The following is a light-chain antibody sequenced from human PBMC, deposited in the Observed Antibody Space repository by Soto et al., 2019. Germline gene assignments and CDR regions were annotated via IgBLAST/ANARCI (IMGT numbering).Light chain of an antibody. V-gene: IGLV2-8*01. J-gene: IGLJ1*01. CDR1: SSDVGGYNY. CDR2: EVS. Sequence: QSLLPQPPSASGSPGQSVTISCTGTSSDVGGYNYVSWYQQYPGKAPKLMIYEVSKRPSGVPDRFSGSKSGNTASLTVSGLQAEDEADYYCCSYAGRNREVFGTGTKVTVL. CDR3: CSYAGRNREV.